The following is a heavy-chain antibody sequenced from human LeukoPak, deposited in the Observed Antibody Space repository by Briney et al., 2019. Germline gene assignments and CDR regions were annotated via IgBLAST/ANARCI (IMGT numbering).Heavy chain of an antibody. Sequence: GGSLRLSCAASGFTFSSYEMNWVRQAPGKGLEWVSYISCSGSTIYYADSVKGRFTISRDNAKNSLYLQMNSLRAEDTAVYYCATAHYDSSGYYYDYWGQGTLVTVSS. CDR1: GFTFSSYE. CDR3: ATAHYDSSGYYYDY. CDR2: ISCSGSTI. V-gene: IGHV3-48*03. J-gene: IGHJ4*02. D-gene: IGHD3-22*01.